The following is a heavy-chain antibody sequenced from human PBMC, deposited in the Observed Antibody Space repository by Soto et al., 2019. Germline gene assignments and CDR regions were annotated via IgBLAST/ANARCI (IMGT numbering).Heavy chain of an antibody. Sequence: GGSLRLSCAASGFTFSSYGMHWVRQAPGKGLEWGAVIWYDGSNKYYADSVKGRFTISRDNSKNTLYLQMNSLRAEDTAVYYCARDRNIAARPGYYYYYMDVWGKGTTVTVSS. CDR2: IWYDGSNK. CDR3: ARDRNIAARPGYYYYYMDV. CDR1: GFTFSSYG. V-gene: IGHV3-33*01. J-gene: IGHJ6*03. D-gene: IGHD6-6*01.